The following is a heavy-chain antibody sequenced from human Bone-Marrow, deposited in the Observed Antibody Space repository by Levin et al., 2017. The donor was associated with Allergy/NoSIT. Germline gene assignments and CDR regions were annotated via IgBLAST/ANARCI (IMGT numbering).Heavy chain of an antibody. Sequence: GESLKISCKTSGYTFTNYAIAWVRQAPGQGLEWMGWISPYTGNTHYAQNFQGRVTLTTDSSTSTAYMELRSLKYDDAAVYYCAREDNVVAVRRYYWFDPWGTGTLVTVSS. CDR3: AREDNVVAVRRYYWFDP. CDR2: ISPYTGNT. V-gene: IGHV1-18*01. CDR1: GYTFTNYA. D-gene: IGHD6-6*01. J-gene: IGHJ5*02.